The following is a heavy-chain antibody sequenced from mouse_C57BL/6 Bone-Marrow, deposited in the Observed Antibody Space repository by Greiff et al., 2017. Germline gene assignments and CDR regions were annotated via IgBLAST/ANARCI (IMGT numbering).Heavy chain of an antibody. CDR2: ISYDGSN. J-gene: IGHJ3*01. V-gene: IGHV3-6*01. CDR3: ARGTLRPWFAY. Sequence: DVKLVESGPGLVKPSQSLSLTCSVTGYSITSGYYWNWIRQFPGNKLEWMGYISYDGSNNYNPSLKNRIPITRDTSKNQFFLKLNSVTTEDTATYYCARGTLRPWFAYWGQGTLVTVSA. D-gene: IGHD3-3*01. CDR1: GYSITSGYY.